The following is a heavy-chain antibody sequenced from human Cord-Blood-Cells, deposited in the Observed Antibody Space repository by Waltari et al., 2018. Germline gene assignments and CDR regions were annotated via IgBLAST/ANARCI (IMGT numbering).Heavy chain of an antibody. CDR2: IIPIFGTA. J-gene: IGHJ5*02. V-gene: IGHV1-69*01. CDR1: GGTFSSYA. D-gene: IGHD3-3*01. Sequence: QVQLVQSGAEVRKPGSSVKVSCKASGGTFSSYAISWVRQAPGQGLEGMGGIIPIFGTANYAQKFQGRVTSTADESTSTAYMELSSLRSEDTAVYYWAREKKTIFGVVINWFDPWGQGTLVTVSS. CDR3: AREKKTIFGVVINWFDP.